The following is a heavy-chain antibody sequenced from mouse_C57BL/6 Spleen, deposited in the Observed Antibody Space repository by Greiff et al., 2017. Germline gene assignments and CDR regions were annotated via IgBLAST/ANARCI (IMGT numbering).Heavy chain of an antibody. V-gene: IGHV1-15*01. CDR3: TRGIEAWFAY. J-gene: IGHJ3*01. Sequence: QVQLQQSGAELVRPGASVTLSCKASGYTFTDYEMHWVKQTPVHGLEWIGAIDPETGGTAYNQKFKGKAILTADKSSSTAYMELRSLTSEDSAVYYCTRGIEAWFAYWGQGTLVTVSA. CDR2: IDPETGGT. CDR1: GYTFTDYE.